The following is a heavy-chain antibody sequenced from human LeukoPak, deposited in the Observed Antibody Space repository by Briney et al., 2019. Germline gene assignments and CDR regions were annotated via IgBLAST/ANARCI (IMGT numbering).Heavy chain of an antibody. Sequence: GGSLRLSCAASGFTFSNAWMSWVRQAPGKGLEWVSYISPSGTTMFSADSVKGRFTISRDNSKNSLYLQMNSLRAEDTAVYYCAREGPLYCSGGSCYAGFDYWGQGTLVTVSS. CDR3: AREGPLYCSGGSCYAGFDY. CDR2: ISPSGTTM. J-gene: IGHJ4*02. CDR1: GFTFSNAW. D-gene: IGHD2-15*01. V-gene: IGHV3-11*04.